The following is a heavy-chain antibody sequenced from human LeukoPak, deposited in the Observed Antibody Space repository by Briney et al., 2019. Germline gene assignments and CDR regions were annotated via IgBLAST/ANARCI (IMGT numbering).Heavy chain of an antibody. V-gene: IGHV4-61*05. Sequence: SETLSLTCTVSGGSISSSSNYWSWIRQPPGEGLEWIAYMDHIGSTNSNPSLKSRVTVSVDTSKKQFSLKLSSVTATDTAIYYCARLTDYVGGAFDVWGQGTMVTVSS. CDR2: MDHIGST. D-gene: IGHD3-16*01. CDR1: GGSISSSSNY. CDR3: ARLTDYVGGAFDV. J-gene: IGHJ3*01.